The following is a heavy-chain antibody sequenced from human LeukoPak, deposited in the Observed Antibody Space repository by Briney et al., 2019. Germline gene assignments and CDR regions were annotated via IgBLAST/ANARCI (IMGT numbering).Heavy chain of an antibody. D-gene: IGHD2-2*01. V-gene: IGHV1-2*02. CDR2: INPNSGGT. CDR3: ARADCSSTSCYPDAFDI. J-gene: IGHJ3*02. Sequence: ASVKVSCMASGYTFTGYYMHWVRQAPGQGLEWMGWINPNSGGTNYAQKFQGRVTMTRDTSISTAYMELSRLRSDDTAVYYCARADCSSTSCYPDAFDIWGQGTMVTVSS. CDR1: GYTFTGYY.